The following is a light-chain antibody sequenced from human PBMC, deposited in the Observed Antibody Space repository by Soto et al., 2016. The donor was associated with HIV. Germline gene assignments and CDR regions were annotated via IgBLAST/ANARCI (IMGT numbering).Light chain of an antibody. J-gene: IGLJ2*01. CDR2: DDS. V-gene: IGLV3-21*03. Sequence: SYVLTQPPSVSVAPGKTATITCGGDNVGGQSVHCHQQRPGLAPMLVVFDDSDRPSKIPDRFSGSKSGNTATLTINRVEAGDEADYYCQVWDRSSDHVVFGGGTKLVVL. CDR3: QVWDRSSDHVV. CDR1: NVGGQS.